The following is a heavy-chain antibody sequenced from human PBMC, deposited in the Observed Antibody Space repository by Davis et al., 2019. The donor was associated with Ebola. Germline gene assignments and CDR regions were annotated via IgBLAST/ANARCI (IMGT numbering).Heavy chain of an antibody. Sequence: PGGSLRLSCAASGFTFSSYGMHWVRQAPGKGLEWVAVIWYDGSNKYYADSVKGRFTISRDNSKNTLYLQMNSLRAEDTAVYYCAREFRYSSSWYGYYFDYWGQGTLVTVSS. CDR2: IWYDGSNK. D-gene: IGHD6-13*01. V-gene: IGHV3-33*01. CDR3: AREFRYSSSWYGYYFDY. J-gene: IGHJ4*02. CDR1: GFTFSSYG.